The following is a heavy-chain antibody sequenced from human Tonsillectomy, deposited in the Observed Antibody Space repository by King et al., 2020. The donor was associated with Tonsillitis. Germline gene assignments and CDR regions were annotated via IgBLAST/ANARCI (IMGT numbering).Heavy chain of an antibody. CDR2: IRYDGSNK. CDR3: AKGLLAATPPSHHYRIDV. J-gene: IGHJ6*01. CDR1: GFTFSSYG. D-gene: IGHD5-24*01. V-gene: IGHV3-30*02. Sequence: QLVQSGGGVVQPGGSLRLSCAASGFTFSSYGMHWVRQAPGKGLEWVAFIRYDGSNKYYADSVKGRFTISRDNSKNTLYLQMNSLRDEDTAVYYSAKGLLAATPPSHHYRIDVRGQGNTFTVSS.